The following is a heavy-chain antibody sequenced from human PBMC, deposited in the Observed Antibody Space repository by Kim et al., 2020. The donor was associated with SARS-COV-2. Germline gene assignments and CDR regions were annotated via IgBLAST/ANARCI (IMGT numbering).Heavy chain of an antibody. D-gene: IGHD2-8*02. CDR2: IYHSGST. CDR3: ARDRGLGRLVVYGGGWFDP. J-gene: IGHJ5*02. CDR1: GGSISSSNW. Sequence: SETLSLTCAVSGGSISSSNWWSWVRQPPGKGLEWIGEIYHSGSTNYNPSLKSRVTISVDKSKNQFSLKLSSVTAADTAVYYCARDRGLGRLVVYGGGWFDPWGQGTLVTVSS. V-gene: IGHV4-4*02.